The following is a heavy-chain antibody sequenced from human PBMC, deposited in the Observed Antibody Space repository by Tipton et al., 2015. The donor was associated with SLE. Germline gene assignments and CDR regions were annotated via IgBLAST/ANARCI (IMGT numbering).Heavy chain of an antibody. CDR1: GGSISSHY. CDR2: IYYSGST. J-gene: IGHJ5*02. Sequence: TLSLTCTVSGGSISSHYWSWIRQPPGKGLEWIGYIYYSGSTNYNPSLKSRVTISVDPSKNQFSLKLSSVTAADTAVYYCARDGGGDYGFDPWGQGTLVTVSS. CDR3: ARDGGGDYGFDP. V-gene: IGHV4-59*11. D-gene: IGHD4-17*01.